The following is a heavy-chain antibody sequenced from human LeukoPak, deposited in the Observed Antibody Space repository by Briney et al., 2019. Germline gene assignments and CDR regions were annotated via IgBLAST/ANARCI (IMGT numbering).Heavy chain of an antibody. CDR3: ARGRITMVRGVPFNWFDP. CDR1: GFTFSSYE. CDR2: ISSSGSTI. D-gene: IGHD3-10*01. Sequence: AGGSLRLSCAASGFTFSSYEMNWVRQAPGKGLEWVSYISSSGSTIYYADSVKGRFTISRDNAKNSLYLQMNSLRAEDTAVYYCARGRITMVRGVPFNWFDPWGQGTLVTVSS. V-gene: IGHV3-48*03. J-gene: IGHJ5*02.